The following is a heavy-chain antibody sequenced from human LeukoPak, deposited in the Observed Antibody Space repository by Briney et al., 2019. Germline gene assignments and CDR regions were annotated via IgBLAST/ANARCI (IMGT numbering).Heavy chain of an antibody. D-gene: IGHD2-8*01. CDR3: ARDRVCPRGRGLDY. CDR1: GGSISSGSYY. CDR2: IYYSGST. V-gene: IGHV4-61*01. J-gene: IGHJ4*02. Sequence: PSETLSLTCTVSGGSISSGSYYWSWIRQPPGKGLEWIGYIYYSGSTNYNPSLKSRVTISVDTSKNQFSLKLSSVTAADTAVYYCARDRVCPRGRGLDYWGQGTLVTVSS.